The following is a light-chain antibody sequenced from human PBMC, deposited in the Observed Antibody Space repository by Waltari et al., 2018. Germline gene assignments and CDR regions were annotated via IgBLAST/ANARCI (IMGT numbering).Light chain of an antibody. Sequence: SYELTQPLSVSVALGQTARITCGGNKIGRKNVHWYQQKPGQAPVLVIYRDSNRPSGIPERFSGSNSGNTATLTISRAQAGNEADYYCQVWDSSTVVFGGGTKLTVL. J-gene: IGLJ2*01. V-gene: IGLV3-9*01. CDR2: RDS. CDR1: KIGRKN. CDR3: QVWDSSTVV.